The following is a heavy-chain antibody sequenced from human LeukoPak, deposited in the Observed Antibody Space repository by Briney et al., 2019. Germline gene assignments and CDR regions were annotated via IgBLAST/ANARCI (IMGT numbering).Heavy chain of an antibody. CDR3: ARQGGDTMVRGVVRDWFDP. CDR1: GDSISSSSYY. CDR2: IYYNGYT. D-gene: IGHD3-10*01. V-gene: IGHV4-39*01. Sequence: PSETLSLTCTVSGDSISSSSYYWGWIRQPPGKGLEWIVCIYYNGYTYYTSSLKSRVTIFVNTSKNHFSLKLISVTAADTAMYYCARQGGDTMVRGVVRDWFDPWGQGTLVTVSS. J-gene: IGHJ5*02.